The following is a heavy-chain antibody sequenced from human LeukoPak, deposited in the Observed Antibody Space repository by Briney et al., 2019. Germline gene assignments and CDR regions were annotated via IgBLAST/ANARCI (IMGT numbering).Heavy chain of an antibody. CDR2: INWNGGST. D-gene: IGHD3-22*01. Sequence: PGGSLRLSCAASGFTFDDYGMSWVRQAPGKGLEWVSGINWNGGSTGYADSVKGRFTITRDNAKNSLYLQMNSLRAEDTAVYYCARVLHKRNYDSSDYYGYWGQGTLVTVSS. CDR1: GFTFDDYG. J-gene: IGHJ4*02. CDR3: ARVLHKRNYDSSDYYGY. V-gene: IGHV3-20*04.